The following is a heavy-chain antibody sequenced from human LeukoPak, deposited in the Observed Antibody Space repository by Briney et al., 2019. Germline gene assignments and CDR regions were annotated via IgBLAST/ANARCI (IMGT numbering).Heavy chain of an antibody. Sequence: ASVKVSCKASGYIFSNYGITWVRQAPGHGLEWMGWISGHCGNTNYAQKFQDRATMTTDTSTSTAYMELRSLRFDDTAVYYCARDFAWGSGGAPIDDNWLDPWGQGILVTVSS. CDR1: GYIFSNYG. V-gene: IGHV1-18*01. CDR2: ISGHCGNT. CDR3: ARDFAWGSGGAPIDDNWLDP. J-gene: IGHJ5*02. D-gene: IGHD7-27*01.